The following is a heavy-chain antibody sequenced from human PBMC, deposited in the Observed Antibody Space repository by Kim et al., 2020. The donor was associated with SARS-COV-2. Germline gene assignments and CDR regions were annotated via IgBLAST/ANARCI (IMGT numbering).Heavy chain of an antibody. Sequence: GGSLRLSCAASGFTFDDYAMHWVRQAPGKGLEWVSGISWNSGSIGYADSVKGRFTISRDNAKNSLYLQMNSLRAEDTALYYCAKDGGEGGSGSYYTNYYYYGMDVWGQGTTVTVSS. V-gene: IGHV3-9*01. D-gene: IGHD3-10*01. CDR2: ISWNSGSI. J-gene: IGHJ6*02. CDR3: AKDGGEGGSGSYYTNYYYYGMDV. CDR1: GFTFDDYA.